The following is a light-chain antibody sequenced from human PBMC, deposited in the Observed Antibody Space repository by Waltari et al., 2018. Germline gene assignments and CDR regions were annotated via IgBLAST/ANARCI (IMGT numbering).Light chain of an antibody. V-gene: IGLV4-69*01. Sequence: QLVLPQSPSASASLGASVKLTCTLSSGHSSNVIPWHQQQPEKGPRYLMKVNSDGSHSKGDEIPDRFSGSSSGAERYLTISSVQSEDEADYYCQTGGHGTWVFGGGTKLTVL. J-gene: IGLJ3*02. CDR1: SGHSSNV. CDR2: VNSDGSH. CDR3: QTGGHGTWV.